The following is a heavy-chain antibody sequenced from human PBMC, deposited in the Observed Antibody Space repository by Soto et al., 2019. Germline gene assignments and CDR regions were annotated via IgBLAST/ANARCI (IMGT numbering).Heavy chain of an antibody. CDR3: TTWLTAHFDY. CDR2: ISGSGDNT. CDR1: GFSFDDYA. Sequence: HPGGSLRLSCAASGFSFDDYAMTWVRQATGKGLEWVSAISGSGDNTYYADSVRGRFTLSRDYSRNILFLQMDSLRADDTALYYCTTWLTAHFDYWGRGTQVTVSS. D-gene: IGHD2-21*02. J-gene: IGHJ4*02. V-gene: IGHV3-23*01.